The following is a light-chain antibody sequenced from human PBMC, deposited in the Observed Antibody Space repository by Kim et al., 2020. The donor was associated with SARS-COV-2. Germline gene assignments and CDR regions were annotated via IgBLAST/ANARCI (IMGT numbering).Light chain of an antibody. CDR1: QSISSW. Sequence: ASVEARVTITCRASQSISSWLAWYQQQPGKAPKLLIYDASSLESGVPSRFSGRGTGTEFTLTISSLQPDDFATYYCQQYNSYSITFGQGTRLEIK. V-gene: IGKV1-5*01. J-gene: IGKJ5*01. CDR2: DAS. CDR3: QQYNSYSIT.